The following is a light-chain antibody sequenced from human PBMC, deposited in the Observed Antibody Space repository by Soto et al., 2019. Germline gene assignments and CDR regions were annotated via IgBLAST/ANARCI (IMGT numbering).Light chain of an antibody. CDR2: KAS. Sequence: DIQMTKSPSTLSASVGDRVTITCRASQNISRWLALYQQKPFKAPKFLIYKASGLEIGVPSRFSGSVSGTEFTLTISSLQPDDFATYYCQQHHALWTFGQGTKVDIK. V-gene: IGKV1-5*03. CDR1: QNISRW. CDR3: QQHHALWT. J-gene: IGKJ1*01.